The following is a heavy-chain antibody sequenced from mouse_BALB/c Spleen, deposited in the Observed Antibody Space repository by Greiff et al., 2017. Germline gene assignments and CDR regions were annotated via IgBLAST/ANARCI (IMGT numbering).Heavy chain of an antibody. CDR3: ARGAGTYYFDY. CDR1: GYAFTNYL. CDR2: INPGSGGT. Sequence: QVQLQQSGAELVRPGTSVKVSFKASGYAFTNYLIEWVKQRPGQGLEWIGVINPGSGGTNYNEKFKGKATLTADKSSSTAYMQLSSLTSDDSAVYFCARGAGTYYFDYWGQGTTLTVSS. J-gene: IGHJ2*01. D-gene: IGHD4-1*01. V-gene: IGHV1-54*01.